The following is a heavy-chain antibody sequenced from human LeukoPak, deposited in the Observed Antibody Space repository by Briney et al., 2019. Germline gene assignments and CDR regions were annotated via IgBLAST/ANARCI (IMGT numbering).Heavy chain of an antibody. CDR1: GGSISSSSYY. D-gene: IGHD1-20*01. CDR2: IYYSGST. V-gene: IGHV4-39*07. Sequence: PSETLSLTCTVSGGSISSSSYYWGWIRQPPGTGLEWIGSIYYSGSTYYNPSLKSRVTISVDTSKNQFSLKLSSVTAADTAVYYCARGFSKRYNWNDVYYYYYMDVWGKGTAVTVSS. J-gene: IGHJ6*03. CDR3: ARGFSKRYNWNDVYYYYYMDV.